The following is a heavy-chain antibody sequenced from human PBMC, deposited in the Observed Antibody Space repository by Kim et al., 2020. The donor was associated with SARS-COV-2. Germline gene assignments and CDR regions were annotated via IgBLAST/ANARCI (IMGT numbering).Heavy chain of an antibody. J-gene: IGHJ4*02. D-gene: IGHD3-9*01. CDR3: ARSPVHYDILTGPPWYFDY. CDR2: INPSGGST. Sequence: ASVKVSCKASGYTFTSYYMHWVRQAPGQGLEWMGIINPSGGSTSYAQKFQGRVTMTRDTSTSTVYMELSSLRSEDTAVYYCARSPVHYDILTGPPWYFDYWGQGTLVTVSS. CDR1: GYTFTSYY. V-gene: IGHV1-46*01.